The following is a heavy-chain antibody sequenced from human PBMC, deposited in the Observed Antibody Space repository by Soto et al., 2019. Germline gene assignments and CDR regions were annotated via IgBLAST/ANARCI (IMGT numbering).Heavy chain of an antibody. CDR2: IYYSWST. CDR1: GGSISSSADY. J-gene: IGHJ6*02. CDR3: PRHKDCTRGSRNDAGYYYGLDV. V-gene: IGHV4-39*01. D-gene: IGHD2-8*02. Sequence: PSETLSLTCTVSGGSISSSADYWGWMRQPPGKGLEWIGRIYYSWSTYYNPSLKSRVTISADTSKKQFSLRLSSVTAAETAVYYCPRHKDCTRGSRNDAGYYYGLDVWGQXTTVTISS.